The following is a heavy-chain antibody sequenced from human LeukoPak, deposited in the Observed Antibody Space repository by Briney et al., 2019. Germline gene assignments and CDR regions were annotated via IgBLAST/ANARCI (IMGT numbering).Heavy chain of an antibody. CDR3: ARVYQGMRY. J-gene: IGHJ4*02. Sequence: GRSLRLSCAASGFTISSYWMSWVRQAPGKGLEWVANIKQDGSEKYYVDSVKGRFTISRDNAKNSLYLQMNSLRAEDTAVYYCARVYQGMRYWGQGTLVTVSS. V-gene: IGHV3-7*01. CDR2: IKQDGSEK. D-gene: IGHD2-8*01. CDR1: GFTISSYW.